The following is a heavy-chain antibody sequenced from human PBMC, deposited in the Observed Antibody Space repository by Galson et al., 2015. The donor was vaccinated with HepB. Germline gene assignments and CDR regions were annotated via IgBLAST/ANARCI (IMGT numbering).Heavy chain of an antibody. CDR3: AAVSPNIVVVTGDAFDI. CDR1: GFTFTSSA. J-gene: IGHJ3*02. V-gene: IGHV1-58*02. Sequence: SVKVSCKASGFTFTSSAMQWVRQARGQRLEWIGWIVVGSGNTNYAQKFQERVTITRDMSTSTAYMELSSLRSEDTAVYYCAAVSPNIVVVTGDAFDIWGQGTMVTVSS. CDR2: IVVGSGNT. D-gene: IGHD2-21*02.